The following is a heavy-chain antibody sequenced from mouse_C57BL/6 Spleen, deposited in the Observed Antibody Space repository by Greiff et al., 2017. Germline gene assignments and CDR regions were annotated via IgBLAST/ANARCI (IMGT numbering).Heavy chain of an antibody. J-gene: IGHJ2*01. V-gene: IGHV1-80*01. D-gene: IGHD3-2*02. Sequence: LVESGAELVKPGASVKISCKASGYAFSSYWMNWVKQRPGKGLEWIGQIYPGDGDTNYNGKFKGKATLTADKSSSTAYMQLSSLTSEDSAVYFCARQTAQAPFDYWGQGTTLTVSS. CDR3: ARQTAQAPFDY. CDR2: IYPGDGDT. CDR1: GYAFSSYW.